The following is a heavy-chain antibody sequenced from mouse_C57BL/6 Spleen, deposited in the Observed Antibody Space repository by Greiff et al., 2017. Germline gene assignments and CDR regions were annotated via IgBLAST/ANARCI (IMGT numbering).Heavy chain of an antibody. Sequence: QVQLKESGAELARPGASVKLSCKASGYTFTSYGISWVKQRTGQGLEWIGEIYPRSGNTYYNEKFKGKATLTADKSSSTAYMELRSLTSEDSAVYFCASGDYSKSDWSFHLCSKGTPATVSS. CDR1: GYTFTSYG. D-gene: IGHD2-5*01. J-gene: IGHJ1*03. V-gene: IGHV1-81*01. CDR2: IYPRSGNT. CDR3: ASGDYSKSDWSFHL.